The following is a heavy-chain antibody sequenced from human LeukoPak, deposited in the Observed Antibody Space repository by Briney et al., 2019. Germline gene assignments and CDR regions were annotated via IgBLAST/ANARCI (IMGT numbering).Heavy chain of an antibody. J-gene: IGHJ4*02. CDR1: GGSISSSSYY. CDR3: AREGALGPIYGDYVGY. CDR2: IYYSGGT. V-gene: IGHV4-39*07. D-gene: IGHD4-17*01. Sequence: SETLSLTCTVSGGSISSSSYYWGWIRQPPGKGLEWIGSIYYSGGTYYNPSLKSRVTISVDTSKNQFSLKLSSVTAADTAVYYCAREGALGPIYGDYVGYWGQGTLVTVSS.